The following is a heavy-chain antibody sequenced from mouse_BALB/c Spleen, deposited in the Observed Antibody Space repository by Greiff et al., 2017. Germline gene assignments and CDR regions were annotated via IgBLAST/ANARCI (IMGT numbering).Heavy chain of an antibody. Sequence: VQLVESGADLAKPGASVKMSCKASGYTFTSYWMHWVKQRPGQGLEWIGYINPSTGYTEYNQKFKDKATLTADKSSSTAYMQLSSLTSEDSAVYYCAGRLGEAMDYWGQGTSVTVSA. D-gene: IGHD4-1*01. CDR3: AGRLGEAMDY. V-gene: IGHV1-7*01. CDR1: GYTFTSYW. J-gene: IGHJ4*01. CDR2: INPSTGYT.